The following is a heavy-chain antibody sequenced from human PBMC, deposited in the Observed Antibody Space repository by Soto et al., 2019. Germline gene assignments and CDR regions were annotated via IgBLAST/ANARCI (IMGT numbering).Heavy chain of an antibody. Sequence: QVQLVESGGGVVQPGRSLRLSCAASGFSFRTYPMLWVRQAPGKGLEWVAVISYDGRNKYYADSVKGRFTISRDNSKDTLYLQTNSLRAEDTAVYYCARDKRYSSNWYGDYFDSWGQGTLVTVSS. CDR2: ISYDGRNK. CDR3: ARDKRYSSNWYGDYFDS. J-gene: IGHJ4*02. CDR1: GFSFRTYP. V-gene: IGHV3-30*04. D-gene: IGHD6-13*01.